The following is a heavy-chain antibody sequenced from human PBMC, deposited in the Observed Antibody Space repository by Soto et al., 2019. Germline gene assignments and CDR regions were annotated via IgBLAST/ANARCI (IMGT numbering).Heavy chain of an antibody. CDR2: IYYSGST. CDR3: MLGSGWKDFDY. V-gene: IGHV4-39*01. CDR1: GGSMNSSSYY. Sequence: ETLALTCSVAGGSMNSSSYYWGWNRQPPGKGLEWIGSIYYSGSTYYNPSLKSRVTISVDTSKNQFSLKLSSVTAADTAVYYCMLGSGWKDFDYWGQGTLVTVSS. J-gene: IGHJ4*02. D-gene: IGHD3-22*01.